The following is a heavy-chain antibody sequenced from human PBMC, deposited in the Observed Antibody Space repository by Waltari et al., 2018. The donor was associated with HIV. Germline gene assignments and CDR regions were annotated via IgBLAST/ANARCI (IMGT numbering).Heavy chain of an antibody. CDR2: ISVTCTTI. D-gene: IGHD2-15*01. Sequence: EVQLVESGGKLVQPGGSLRLTCLASGFTFSDYSMNWVRLGPGKGLEWGAYISVTCTTIFYSNSVKGRFTVARDDVEHSLYLDMSSPRAEDMGDYYCARCETVVTPFSNKYLGLDGWGLGTTVTFSS. CDR3: ARCETVVTPFSNKYLGLDG. V-gene: IGHV3-48*01. CDR1: GFTFSDYS. J-gene: IGHJ6*02.